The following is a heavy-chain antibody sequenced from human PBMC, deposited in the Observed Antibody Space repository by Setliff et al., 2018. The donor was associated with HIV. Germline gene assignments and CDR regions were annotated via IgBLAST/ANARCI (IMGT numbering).Heavy chain of an antibody. J-gene: IGHJ4*02. CDR3: ARETDVSTSWFGGYYFGL. CDR2: INESGRI. V-gene: IGHV4-34*01. Sequence: SETLSLTCAVYGGSFSGHYWNWVRQPPGKGLEWIGEINESGRINYNPSLKSRLIISVDTSKKQFSLNLISMTAADTAVYFCARETDVSTSWFGGYYFGLWGQGTVVTVSS. D-gene: IGHD3-3*01. CDR1: GGSFSGHY.